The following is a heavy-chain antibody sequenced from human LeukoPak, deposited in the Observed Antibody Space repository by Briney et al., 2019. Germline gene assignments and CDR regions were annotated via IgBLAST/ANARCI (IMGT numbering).Heavy chain of an antibody. J-gene: IGHJ6*02. CDR1: GYTFTTYY. CDR3: AREGGYCSGGSCLYGMDV. D-gene: IGHD2-15*01. CDR2: ISPNSGGT. V-gene: IGHV1-2*02. Sequence: GASVKVSCKASGYTFTTYYIHWVRQAPGQGLEWTGWISPNSGGTNYAQNFQGRVTLTRDTSTSTVYMELSSLRSEDTAVYYCAREGGYCSGGSCLYGMDVWGQGTTVTVSS.